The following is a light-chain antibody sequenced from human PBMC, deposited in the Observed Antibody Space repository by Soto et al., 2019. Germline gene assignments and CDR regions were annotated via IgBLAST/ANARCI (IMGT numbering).Light chain of an antibody. J-gene: IGKJ5*01. CDR2: GAS. Sequence: IQMTQSPSSLSSSVGDRVTISFRASQSIGNHLNWYQQKPGKAPKFLIYGASTLQNGVPSRFTGSGSGTDFTLTVNSLQAEDFATYYCQQGYSSPATFGQRTRLEIK. CDR1: QSIGNH. CDR3: QQGYSSPAT. V-gene: IGKV1-39*01.